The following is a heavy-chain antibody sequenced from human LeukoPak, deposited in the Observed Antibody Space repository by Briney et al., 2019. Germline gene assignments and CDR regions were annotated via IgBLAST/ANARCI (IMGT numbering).Heavy chain of an antibody. J-gene: IGHJ4*02. Sequence: GGSLRLSCAASGFTFSNYAMSWVRQAPGKGLGWASAISGSGDNTYYADSVKGRFTVSRDNSKNTLYVQMKSLRAEDTAVYYCAKDFVVVPGNVNYFDYWGQGTLVTVSS. CDR3: AKDFVVVPGNVNYFDY. V-gene: IGHV3-23*01. CDR1: GFTFSNYA. D-gene: IGHD2-21*02. CDR2: ISGSGDNT.